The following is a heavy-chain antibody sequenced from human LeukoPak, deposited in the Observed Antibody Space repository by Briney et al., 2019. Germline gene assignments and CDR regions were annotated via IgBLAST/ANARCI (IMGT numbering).Heavy chain of an antibody. Sequence: GASVKVSCKASGYTFTDYYIHWVRQAPGQGLEWMGWINPNNGGTNYAQKFQGRVTMTRDTSISTAYMVLYSLRSDDTAVYYCARVVDTAMAIYFDSWGQGTLVTVSS. CDR2: INPNNGGT. J-gene: IGHJ4*02. CDR1: GYTFTDYY. D-gene: IGHD5-18*01. CDR3: ARVVDTAMAIYFDS. V-gene: IGHV1-2*02.